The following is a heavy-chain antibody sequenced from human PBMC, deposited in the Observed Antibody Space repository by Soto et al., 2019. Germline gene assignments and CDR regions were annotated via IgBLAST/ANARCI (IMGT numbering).Heavy chain of an antibody. V-gene: IGHV2-5*02. J-gene: IGHJ4*02. Sequence: QITLKESGPTRVKPTQTLMLTCSFSGFSLTSRPVGVAWIRQPPGKALEWLAVIYWDDDKRYSPSLKSRLTIAKDTYRNQVALTMDYNDTVDTATYFCAHRGYMNGNRDQGYLDNWGQGILVTVSS. CDR3: AHRGYMNGNRDQGYLDN. D-gene: IGHD5-18*01. CDR2: IYWDDDK. CDR1: GFSLTSRPVG.